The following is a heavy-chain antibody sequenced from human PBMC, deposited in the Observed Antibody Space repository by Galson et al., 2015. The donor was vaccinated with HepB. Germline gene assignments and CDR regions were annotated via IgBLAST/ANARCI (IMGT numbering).Heavy chain of an antibody. V-gene: IGHV1-69*13. CDR3: ARIKDDFWSPRGGFDY. J-gene: IGHJ4*02. CDR1: GGTFSSYA. D-gene: IGHD3-3*01. Sequence: SVKVSCKASGGTFSSYAISWVRQAPGQGLEWMGGIIPIFGTANYAQKFQGRVTITADESTSTAYMELSSLRSEDTAVYYCARIKDDFWSPRGGFDYWGQGTLVTVSS. CDR2: IIPIFGTA.